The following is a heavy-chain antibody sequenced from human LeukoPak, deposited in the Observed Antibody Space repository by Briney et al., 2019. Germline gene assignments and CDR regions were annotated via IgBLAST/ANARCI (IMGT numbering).Heavy chain of an antibody. Sequence: GGSLRLSCAASGLTFEDFAMSWVRQAPGKGLEWVSSINWAGGNTGYADSVKGRFTISRDNAKNTLYLQMNSLRAEDTALYYCAKVAGGDSSSPMHVWGKGTTVTVSS. V-gene: IGHV3-20*04. J-gene: IGHJ6*03. CDR3: AKVAGGDSSSPMHV. D-gene: IGHD2-21*02. CDR2: INWAGGNT. CDR1: GLTFEDFA.